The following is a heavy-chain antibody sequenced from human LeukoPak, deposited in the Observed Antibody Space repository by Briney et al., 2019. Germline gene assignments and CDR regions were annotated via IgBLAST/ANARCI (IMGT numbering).Heavy chain of an antibody. CDR1: GFNFNSYT. CDR3: AKGLRPDGVDNFDH. D-gene: IGHD2-8*01. V-gene: IGHV3-23*05. J-gene: IGHJ4*02. CDR2: ILASGSPT. Sequence: GGSLRLSCAASGFNFNSYTMNWVRQAPGKGLQWVANILASGSPTYYADSVKGRFIISRDNSKNTVYLQMNSLRVEDTAIYYCAKGLRPDGVDNFDHWGQGILVTVSS.